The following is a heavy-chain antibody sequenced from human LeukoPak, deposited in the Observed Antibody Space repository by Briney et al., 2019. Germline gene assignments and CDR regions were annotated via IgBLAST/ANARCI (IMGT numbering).Heavy chain of an antibody. CDR1: GFTFSSYG. CDR3: AKVPDSSGYPRHFQH. D-gene: IGHD3-22*01. J-gene: IGHJ1*01. V-gene: IGHV3-23*01. CDR2: ISGSGGST. Sequence: GGSLRLSCAASGFTFSSYGMSWVRQAPGKGLEWVSAISGSGGSTYYADSVKGRFTISRDNSKNTLYLQMNSLRAEDTAVYYCAKVPDSSGYPRHFQHWGQGTLVTVSS.